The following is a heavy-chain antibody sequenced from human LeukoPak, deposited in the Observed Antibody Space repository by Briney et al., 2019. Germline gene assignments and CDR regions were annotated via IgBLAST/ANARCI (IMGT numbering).Heavy chain of an antibody. J-gene: IGHJ4*02. CDR2: LFINSGNT. CDR3: TRAERNQLLSEY. Sequence: ASVKVSCKASGYSFSNYDVTWVRQAPGEGVEYMGWLFINSGNTSFAQKFRGRFTLPSDASTTSAFMELKRLTSEDTAVYYFTRAERNQLLSEYWGQGTRITVSS. CDR1: GYSFSNYD. D-gene: IGHD2-2*01. V-gene: IGHV1-8*01.